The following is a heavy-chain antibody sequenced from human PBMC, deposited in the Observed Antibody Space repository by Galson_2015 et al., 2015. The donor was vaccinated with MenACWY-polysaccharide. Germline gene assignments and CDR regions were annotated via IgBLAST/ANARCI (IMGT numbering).Heavy chain of an antibody. CDR3: AKDQYSSSWYGWHY. D-gene: IGHD6-13*01. J-gene: IGHJ4*02. Sequence: SLRLSCAASGFMFSSYAMSWVRQAPGKGLEWVSGISGSGGSTYYRESVKGRFTISRDNSKNTLYPQMNSLRAEDTAVYYCAKDQYSSSWYGWHYWGQGTLVTVSS. CDR2: ISGSGGST. CDR1: GFMFSSYA. V-gene: IGHV3-23*01.